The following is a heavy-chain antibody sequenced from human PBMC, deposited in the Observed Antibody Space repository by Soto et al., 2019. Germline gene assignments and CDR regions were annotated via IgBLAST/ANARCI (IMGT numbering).Heavy chain of an antibody. CDR3: AKDPKRVLLWFGELWFDY. CDR2: ISGSGGST. D-gene: IGHD3-10*01. J-gene: IGHJ4*02. V-gene: IGHV3-23*01. CDR1: GFTFSSYA. Sequence: EVQLLESGGGLVQPGGSLRLSCAASGFTFSSYAMSWVRQAPGKGLEWVSAISGSGGSTYYADSVKGRFTISRDNSKNTLYLQMNSLRAEDTAVYYCAKDPKRVLLWFGELWFDYWGQGTLVTVSS.